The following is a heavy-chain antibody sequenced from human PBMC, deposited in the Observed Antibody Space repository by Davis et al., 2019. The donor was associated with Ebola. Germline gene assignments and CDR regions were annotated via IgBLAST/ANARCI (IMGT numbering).Heavy chain of an antibody. CDR2: ISSSGSTI. CDR1: GFTFSDYY. CDR3: AREGDRYFDWFSYYYYYGMDV. V-gene: IGHV3-11*01. J-gene: IGHJ6*02. Sequence: PGGSLRLSCAASGFTFSDYYMSWIRQAPGKGLEWVSYISSSGSTIYYADSVKGRFTISRDNAKNSLYLQMNSLRAEGTAVYYCAREGDRYFDWFSYYYYYGMDVWGQGTTVTVSS. D-gene: IGHD3-9*01.